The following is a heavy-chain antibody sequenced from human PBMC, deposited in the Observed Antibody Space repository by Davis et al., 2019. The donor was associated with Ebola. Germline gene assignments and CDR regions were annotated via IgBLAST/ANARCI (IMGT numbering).Heavy chain of an antibody. CDR2: LNPYIVNT. Sequence: ASVKVSCKASGYTFTSYGITWVRQAPGQGLEWMGWLNPYIVNTNYAQSLQGRVTMTTATSTGTVFMDLRGLKSEDTARYYCARDRGDYYESVDWGARHHWGQGTQITVSS. J-gene: IGHJ5*02. V-gene: IGHV1-18*04. D-gene: IGHD2-21*01. CDR3: ARDRGDYYESVDWGARHH. CDR1: GYTFTSYG.